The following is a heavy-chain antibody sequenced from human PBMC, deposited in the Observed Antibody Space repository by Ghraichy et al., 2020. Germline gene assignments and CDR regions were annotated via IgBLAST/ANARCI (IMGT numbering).Heavy chain of an antibody. CDR1: GFSFSSYG. CDR3: AKLVTSYYSSWGFDY. J-gene: IGHJ4*02. V-gene: IGHV3-23*01. Sequence: GGSLRLSCTASGFSFSSYGLSWVRQAPGKGLEWVSTISGSGGSTYYADSVKGRLTISRDNSRDTLFLQMNGLRAEDTAVYYCAKLVTSYYSSWGFDYWGQGTLVTVSS. D-gene: IGHD6-19*01. CDR2: ISGSGGST.